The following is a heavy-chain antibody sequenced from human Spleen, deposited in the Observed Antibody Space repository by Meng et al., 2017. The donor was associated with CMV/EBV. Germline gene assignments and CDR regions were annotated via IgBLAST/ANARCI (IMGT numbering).Heavy chain of an antibody. CDR3: ARVAGFGSDY. J-gene: IGHJ4*02. Sequence: TRTVSGGSISSGAYYWSWIRQHPGKGLEWIGYIYYSGSTYYNPSLKSRITISGDTSKNQFSLKLSSVTAADTAVYYCARVAGFGSDYWGQGTLVPSPQ. V-gene: IGHV4-31*02. CDR2: IYYSGST. D-gene: IGHD3-16*01. CDR1: GGSISSGAYY.